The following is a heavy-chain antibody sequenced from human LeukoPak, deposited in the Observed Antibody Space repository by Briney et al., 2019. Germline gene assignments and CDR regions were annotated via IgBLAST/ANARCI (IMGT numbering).Heavy chain of an antibody. V-gene: IGHV3-30*18. J-gene: IGHJ4*02. CDR1: GFTFSNYG. Sequence: GGSLRLSCAASGFTFSNYGMHWVRQTPGKGLEWVAVISYDGSDKYYVDSVKGRFTISRDNSKNTLYLQMNSLRAEDTALYYCVKRVYTSVSFDCWGQGTLVTVSS. D-gene: IGHD6-19*01. CDR3: VKRVYTSVSFDC. CDR2: ISYDGSDK.